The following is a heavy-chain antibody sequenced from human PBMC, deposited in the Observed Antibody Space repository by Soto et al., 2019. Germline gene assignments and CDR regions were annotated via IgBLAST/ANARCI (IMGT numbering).Heavy chain of an antibody. J-gene: IGHJ4*02. CDR1: GYAFTSYG. D-gene: IGHD2-15*01. CDR2: ISGYNGNS. Sequence: QVQLVQSGAEVKKPGASVKVSCKASGYAFTSYGISWVRQAPGHGLEWMGRISGYNGNSNYAQHLQGRVTMTTDTSTSTAYMELRSLRSDDTAVYYCAREDIQDIVVVVVAPEGLGYWGQGTLVTVSS. CDR3: AREDIQDIVVVVVAPEGLGY. V-gene: IGHV1-18*01.